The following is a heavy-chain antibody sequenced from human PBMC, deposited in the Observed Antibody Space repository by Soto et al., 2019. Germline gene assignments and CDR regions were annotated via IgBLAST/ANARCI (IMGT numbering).Heavy chain of an antibody. Sequence: SETLSLTCAVSGYSIRSGYYWGFIRQPPGKGLEWIGSIYHSGSTYYNPSLKSRVTISVDTSKNQFSLKLSSVTAADTAVYYCARVPGVVRGVIISYFDYWGQGTLVTVSS. J-gene: IGHJ4*02. D-gene: IGHD3-10*01. V-gene: IGHV4-38-2*01. CDR2: IYHSGST. CDR3: ARVPGVVRGVIISYFDY. CDR1: GYSIRSGYY.